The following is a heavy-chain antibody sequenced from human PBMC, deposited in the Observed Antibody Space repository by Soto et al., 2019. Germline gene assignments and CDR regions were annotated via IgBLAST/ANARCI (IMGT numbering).Heavy chain of an antibody. CDR1: GFTFSSYA. J-gene: IGHJ6*03. Sequence: EVQLLESGGGLVQPGGSLRLSCAASGFTFSSYAMSWVRQAPGKGLEWVSAISGSGGSTYYADSVKGRFTISRDNSKKTLYLQMNSLRAEDTAVYYCAKNPHCSSTSCYVFYYYYMDVWGKGTTVTVSS. CDR3: AKNPHCSSTSCYVFYYYYMDV. V-gene: IGHV3-23*01. D-gene: IGHD2-2*01. CDR2: ISGSGGST.